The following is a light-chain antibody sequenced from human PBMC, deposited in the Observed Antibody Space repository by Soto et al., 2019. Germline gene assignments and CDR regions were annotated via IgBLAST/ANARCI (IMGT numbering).Light chain of an antibody. CDR2: GAS. CDR1: QSISSSY. Sequence: VLTQSPGTLSLSPGDRATLSCRASQSISSSYLAWYQQKPGQSPRLLIYGASSRATGIPDRFSGSGSGTDFTLTISRLEPEDFALYYCQQYGSSTGLTFGGGTKVAIK. J-gene: IGKJ4*01. V-gene: IGKV3-20*01. CDR3: QQYGSSTGLT.